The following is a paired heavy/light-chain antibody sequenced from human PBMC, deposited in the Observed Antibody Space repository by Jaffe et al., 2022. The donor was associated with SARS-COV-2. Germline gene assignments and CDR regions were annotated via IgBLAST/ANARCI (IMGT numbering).Heavy chain of an antibody. CDR3: GRGYYGSGNYYMDV. Sequence: EVQLVESGGGVVRPGGSLRLSCTASGFTFDDYGLSWVRHAPGKGLEWVSGITWNGANTGYAESVKGRFTISRDNAKKSLDLQMNSLRVEDTALYHCGRGYYGSGNYYMDVWGKGTTVTVSS. V-gene: IGHV3-20*01. J-gene: IGHJ6*03. CDR1: GFTFDDYG. D-gene: IGHD3-10*01. CDR2: ITWNGANT.
Light chain of an antibody. CDR2: NNI. CDR1: SSNIGAVYY. CDR3: HSYDSSLRVWV. Sequence: QSVLTQPPSVSGAPGQRVTISCTGSSSNIGAVYYVHWYQHLPGIAPKLLIYNNINRPSGVPDRFSGSKSGASASLAITGLQPEDEADYFCHSYDSSLRVWVFGGGTKLTVL. J-gene: IGLJ3*02. V-gene: IGLV1-40*01.